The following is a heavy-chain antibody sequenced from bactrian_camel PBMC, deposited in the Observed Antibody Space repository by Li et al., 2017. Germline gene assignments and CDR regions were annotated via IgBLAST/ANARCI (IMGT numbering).Heavy chain of an antibody. CDR2: IVSDGGAT. CDR3: ATRKCMPWTLNA. CDR1: GFTFSSNA. V-gene: IGHV3S31*01. D-gene: IGHD1*01. J-gene: IGHJ6*01. Sequence: VQLVESGGGLVQPGGSLRLSCAASGFTFSSNAISWVRQAPGKGLEWVSHIVSDGGATYYADSVKGRFTISKDDDKNTLSLLMNGLRTEDTAVYTCATRKCMPWTLNAWGQGTQVTVS.